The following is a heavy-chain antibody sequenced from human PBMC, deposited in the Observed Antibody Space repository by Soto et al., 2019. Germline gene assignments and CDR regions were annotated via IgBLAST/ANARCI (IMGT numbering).Heavy chain of an antibody. D-gene: IGHD4-17*01. Sequence: PSETLSLTCTVSGGSISSYYWSWIRQPPGKGLEWIGYIYYSGSTNYNPSLKSRVTISVDTSKNQFSLKLSSVTAADTAVYYCARGPFPYGDYDLYYYSGMDVWGQGTTVTVPS. V-gene: IGHV4-59*01. CDR2: IYYSGST. J-gene: IGHJ6*02. CDR3: ARGPFPYGDYDLYYYSGMDV. CDR1: GGSISSYY.